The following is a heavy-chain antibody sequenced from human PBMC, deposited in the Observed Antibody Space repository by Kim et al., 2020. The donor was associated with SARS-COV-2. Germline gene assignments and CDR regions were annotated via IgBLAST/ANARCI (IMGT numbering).Heavy chain of an antibody. J-gene: IGHJ3*02. V-gene: IGHV3-23*01. CDR3: AKGAGATNSVLDI. D-gene: IGHD3-10*02. Sequence: YYQDSVTARFTPSRDNSKNTRYLQMNSLRAEDTALYTGAKGAGATNSVLDIWGQGTMVTVSS.